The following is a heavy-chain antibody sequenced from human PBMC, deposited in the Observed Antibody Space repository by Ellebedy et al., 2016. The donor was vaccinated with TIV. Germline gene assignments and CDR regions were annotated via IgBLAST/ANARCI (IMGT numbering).Heavy chain of an antibody. CDR1: RYIFTAYY. J-gene: IGHJ6*02. CDR3: ARVLRATSGMDV. V-gene: IGHV1-2*02. Sequence: ASVKVSCKTSRYIFTAYYIHWVRQAPGQGLEWMGWINPDSGGTNFPQKFQGMVTMTRDTSVNTAYMELSRLQSDDTAVYYCARVLRATSGMDVWGQGTTVTVS. D-gene: IGHD4/OR15-4a*01. CDR2: INPDSGGT.